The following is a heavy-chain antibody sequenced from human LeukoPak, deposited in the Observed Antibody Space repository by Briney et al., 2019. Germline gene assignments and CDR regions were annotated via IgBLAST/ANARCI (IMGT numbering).Heavy chain of an antibody. CDR2: IFYSRSA. V-gene: IGHV4-39*01. Sequence: SETLSLTCIVSGDSISSTSYYWAWIRQPPGKGLEWIGMIFYSRSAYYTPSLRRRVTLSVDTSRNQFSLNLISVTAADTGVYFCARQQSDTSLFDPWXXXTLIPVSS. D-gene: IGHD2-21*02. J-gene: IGHJ5*02. CDR1: GDSISSTSYY. CDR3: ARQQSDTSLFDP.